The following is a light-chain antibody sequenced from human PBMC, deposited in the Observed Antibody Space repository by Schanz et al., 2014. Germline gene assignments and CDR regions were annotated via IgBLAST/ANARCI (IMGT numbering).Light chain of an antibody. CDR1: SSDVGGYNY. V-gene: IGLV2-14*03. CDR2: DVS. J-gene: IGLJ3*02. CDR3: CSYAGRPWV. Sequence: QSALTQPASVSGSPGQSITISCTGTSSDVGGYNYVSWYQQHPGEAPKLMIFDVSLRPSGISNRFSGSKSGNTASLTISGLQAEDEADYYCCSYAGRPWVFGGGTKLTVL.